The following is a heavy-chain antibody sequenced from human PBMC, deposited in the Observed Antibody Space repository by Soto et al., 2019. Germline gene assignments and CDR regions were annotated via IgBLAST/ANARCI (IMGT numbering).Heavy chain of an antibody. CDR2: VIPMYDSV. D-gene: IGHD1-26*01. CDR3: ASWRAYSGSYCFDY. J-gene: IGHJ4*02. Sequence: QVQLVQSGAEVKKPGSSVKVSCEASGGSFNTYTINWVRQAPGRGLEWMGQVIPMYDSVNYAESFQGRVKMTADKSTNIAYMELSSLRPEDTALYFCASWRAYSGSYCFDYWGQGTLVIVSP. CDR1: GGSFNTYT. V-gene: IGHV1-69*06.